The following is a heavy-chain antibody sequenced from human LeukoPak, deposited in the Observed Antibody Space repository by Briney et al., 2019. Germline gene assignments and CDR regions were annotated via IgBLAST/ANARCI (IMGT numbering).Heavy chain of an antibody. J-gene: IGHJ4*02. D-gene: IGHD3-3*01. Sequence: SVKVSCKASGGTFSSYAISWVRQAPGQGLEWMGGIIPIFGTANYAQKFQGRVTITTDESTSTAYMELSSLRSEDTAVYYCANSLTIFGKGFDYWGQGTLVTVSS. CDR2: IIPIFGTA. CDR1: GGTFSSYA. V-gene: IGHV1-69*05. CDR3: ANSLTIFGKGFDY.